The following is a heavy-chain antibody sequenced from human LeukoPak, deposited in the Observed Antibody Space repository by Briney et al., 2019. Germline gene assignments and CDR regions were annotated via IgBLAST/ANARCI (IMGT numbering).Heavy chain of an antibody. Sequence: PGGSLRLSCSASGFTFSSYGMHWVRQAPGKGLEYVSAVDGGGGSTFYADSVKGRFTISRDNSKNTLYLQVNSLRAEDTAVYYCAKEGLGSSWNPNYFDYWGQGTLVTVSS. CDR2: VDGGGGST. J-gene: IGHJ4*02. CDR3: AKEGLGSSWNPNYFDY. V-gene: IGHV3-64*04. D-gene: IGHD6-13*01. CDR1: GFTFSSYG.